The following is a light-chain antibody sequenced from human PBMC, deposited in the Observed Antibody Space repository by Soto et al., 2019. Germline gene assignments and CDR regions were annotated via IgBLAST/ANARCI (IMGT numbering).Light chain of an antibody. Sequence: EIIMKQSPSTLSVSPGERATVSCRASQSVSSSYLAWYQQKPGQAPRLLIYGASSWATGIPDRFSGSGSGTDFTLTISRLEPEDFAVYYCQQYGSSLWTFGQGTKVDIK. CDR1: QSVSSSY. V-gene: IGKV3-20*01. CDR3: QQYGSSLWT. J-gene: IGKJ1*01. CDR2: GAS.